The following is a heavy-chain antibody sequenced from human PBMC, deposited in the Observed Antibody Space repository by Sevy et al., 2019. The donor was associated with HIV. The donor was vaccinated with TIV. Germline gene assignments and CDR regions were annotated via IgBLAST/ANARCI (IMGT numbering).Heavy chain of an antibody. D-gene: IGHD3-22*01. CDR2: INPSGGST. V-gene: IGHV1-46*01. CDR1: GYTFTNYY. CDR3: ARVYYYDSSGPGF. J-gene: IGHJ4*02. Sequence: ASVKVSCKASGYTFTNYYVHWVRLAPGEGLEWMGIINPSGGSTSYAQKFQGRVTMTRDTSTSTVYMELSSLRSEDTAVYYCARVYYYDSSGPGFWGQGTLVTVSS.